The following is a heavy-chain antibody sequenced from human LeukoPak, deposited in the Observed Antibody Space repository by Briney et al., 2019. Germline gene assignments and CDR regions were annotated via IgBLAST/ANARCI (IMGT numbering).Heavy chain of an antibody. V-gene: IGHV1-69*13. Sequence: GASVKVSCKASGGTFSSYAISWVRQAPGQGPEWMGGIIPIFGTANYAQKFQGRITVTADESTSTAYMELSSLRSEDTAVYYCASVSSSRRGGATPRVRFLEWLLLTGWGQGTLVTVSS. CDR1: GGTFSSYA. J-gene: IGHJ4*02. D-gene: IGHD3-3*01. CDR2: IIPIFGTA. CDR3: ASVSSSRRGGATPRVRFLEWLLLTG.